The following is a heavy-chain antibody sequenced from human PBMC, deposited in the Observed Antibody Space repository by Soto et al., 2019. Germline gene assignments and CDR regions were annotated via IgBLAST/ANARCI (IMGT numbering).Heavy chain of an antibody. J-gene: IGHJ5*02. Sequence: QVYLVQSGAEVKKPGASVKVSCKASGYTFTSYAMHWVRQAPGQGLEWMGRINVGNGNTEYSQKFQGRVTITRDTSASTAYMELSRLRSEDTAVYYCAREGELCGGKCWTYYWIDPWGQGTLVTVSS. V-gene: IGHV1-3*01. CDR3: AREGELCGGKCWTYYWIDP. CDR1: GYTFTSYA. D-gene: IGHD2-21*01. CDR2: INVGNGNT.